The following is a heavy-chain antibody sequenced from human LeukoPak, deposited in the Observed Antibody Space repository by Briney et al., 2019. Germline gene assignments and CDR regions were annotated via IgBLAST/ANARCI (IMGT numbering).Heavy chain of an antibody. CDR3: AKEAPDWYGSGNWFDP. J-gene: IGHJ5*02. V-gene: IGHV3-23*01. Sequence: GGSLRLSCAASGFTFSSYGMSWVRQAPGKGLEWVSAISGSGGSTYYADSVKGRFTISRDNSKNTLYLQMNSLRAEDTAVYYCAKEAPDWYGSGNWFDPWGQGTLVTVSS. CDR2: ISGSGGST. CDR1: GFTFSSYG. D-gene: IGHD3-10*01.